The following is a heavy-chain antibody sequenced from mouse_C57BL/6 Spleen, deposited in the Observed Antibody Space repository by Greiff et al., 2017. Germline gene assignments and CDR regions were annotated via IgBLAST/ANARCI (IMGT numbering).Heavy chain of an antibody. J-gene: IGHJ3*01. Sequence: DVQLVESGGGLVQPGGSLSLSCAASGFTFTDYYMSWVRQPPGKALEWLGFIRNKANGYTTEYSASVKGRFTISRDNSQISLYLQMNALRAEDSATYYFARYDRYASYYYGSSEAWFADWGQGTLVTVSA. V-gene: IGHV7-3*01. D-gene: IGHD1-1*01. CDR1: GFTFTDYY. CDR3: ARYDRYASYYYGSSEAWFAD. CDR2: IRNKANGYTT.